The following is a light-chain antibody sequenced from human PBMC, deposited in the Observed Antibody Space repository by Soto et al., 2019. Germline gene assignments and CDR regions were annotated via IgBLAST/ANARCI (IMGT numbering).Light chain of an antibody. V-gene: IGLV2-14*03. CDR2: DVN. CDR1: SNDVGAYDY. J-gene: IGLJ2*01. Sequence: QSALTQPASVSGSPGQSITISCTGTSNDVGAYDYVSWYQQHPGKAPQLIIYDVNNRPSGISTRFSGSKSGNTASLTISGLQADDEGNYYCISYIGGGADVVSGGGTKLTVL. CDR3: ISYIGGGADVV.